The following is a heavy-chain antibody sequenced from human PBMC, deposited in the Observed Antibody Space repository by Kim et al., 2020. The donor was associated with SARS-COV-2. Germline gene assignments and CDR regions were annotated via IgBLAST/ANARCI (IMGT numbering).Heavy chain of an antibody. J-gene: IGHJ6*02. V-gene: IGHV2-70*01. D-gene: IGHD3-3*01. CDR1: GFSLSTSGMC. CDR2: IDWDDDK. Sequence: SGPTLVNPTQTLTLTCTFSGFSLSTSGMCVSWIRQPPGKALEWLALIDWDDDKYYSTSLKTRLTISKDTSKNQVVLTMTNMDPVDTATYYCARIPRSTILSTLKHHYLFGMDVWGRGTAVTVSS. CDR3: ARIPRSTILSTLKHHYLFGMDV.